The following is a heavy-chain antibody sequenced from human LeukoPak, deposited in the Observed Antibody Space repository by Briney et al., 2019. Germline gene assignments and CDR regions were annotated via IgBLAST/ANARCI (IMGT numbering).Heavy chain of an antibody. V-gene: IGHV1-18*01. D-gene: IGHD6-13*01. CDR1: GYTFTTYG. CDR2: ISAYNGDT. J-gene: IGHJ5*02. Sequence: ASMKVSCKASGYTFTTYGVTWVRQAPRQGLEWMGWISAYNGDTNYAQKFQGRITMTTDTSTNTAYIELRSLRSDDTAVYYCARDAIAAARFVFGWFDPWGQGTLVTVSS. CDR3: ARDAIAAARFVFGWFDP.